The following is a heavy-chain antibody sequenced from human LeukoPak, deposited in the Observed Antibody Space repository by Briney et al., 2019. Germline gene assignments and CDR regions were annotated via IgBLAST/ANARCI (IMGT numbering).Heavy chain of an antibody. V-gene: IGHV3-11*01. CDR3: TADTFESSGYSCDY. J-gene: IGHJ4*02. D-gene: IGHD3-22*01. CDR2: ISSSGSTI. CDR1: GFTFSDYY. Sequence: GGSLRLSCAASGFTFSDYYMSWIRQAPGKGLEWVSYISSSGSTIYYADSVKGRFTISRDNAKNSLYLQMNSLKTEDTAVYYCTADTFESSGYSCDYWGQGTLVTVSS.